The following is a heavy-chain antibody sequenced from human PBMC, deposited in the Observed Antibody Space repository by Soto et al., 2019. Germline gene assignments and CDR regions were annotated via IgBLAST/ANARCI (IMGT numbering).Heavy chain of an antibody. CDR3: ARDLEEENYPLGY. D-gene: IGHD3-10*01. CDR2: INAGNGNT. J-gene: IGHJ4*02. CDR1: GYTFTSYA. V-gene: IGHV1-3*01. Sequence: ASVKVSCKASGYTFTSYAMHWVRQAPGQRLEWMGWINAGNGNTKYSQKFQGRVTITRDTSASTAYMELSSLRSEDTAVYYCARDLEEENYPLGYWGQGTLVTVS.